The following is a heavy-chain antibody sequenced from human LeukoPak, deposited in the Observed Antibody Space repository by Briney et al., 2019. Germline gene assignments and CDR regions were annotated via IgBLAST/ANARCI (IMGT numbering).Heavy chain of an antibody. V-gene: IGHV1-69*05. J-gene: IGHJ4*02. Sequence: SVKVSCKASGGTFSSYAISWVRQAPGQGLEWMGRIIPIFGTANYAQKFQGRITITTDESTSTAYMELSSLRSEDTAVYYCAREGMVAQNYFDYWGQGTLVTVSS. CDR1: GGTFSSYA. CDR3: AREGMVAQNYFDY. D-gene: IGHD1-26*01. CDR2: IIPIFGTA.